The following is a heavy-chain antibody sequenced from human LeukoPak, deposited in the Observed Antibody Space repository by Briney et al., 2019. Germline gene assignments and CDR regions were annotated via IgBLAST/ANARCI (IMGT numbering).Heavy chain of an antibody. J-gene: IGHJ4*02. CDR2: IYWDDDK. D-gene: IGHD3-10*01. CDR3: AHRLGLQISRGSYFDD. CDR1: GFTLSTSGVG. Sequence: SGPTLVNPTQTLTLTCTFSGFTLSTSGVGVGWIRQPPGKALEWLALIYWDDDKRYSPSLKGRLTITKDTSKNQVVLTMTNMDPVDTATYYCAHRLGLQISRGSYFDDWGQGTLVTVSS. V-gene: IGHV2-5*02.